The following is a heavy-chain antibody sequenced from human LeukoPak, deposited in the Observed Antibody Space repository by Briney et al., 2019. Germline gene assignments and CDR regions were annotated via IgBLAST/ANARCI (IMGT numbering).Heavy chain of an antibody. CDR1: GYTFTSYY. J-gene: IGHJ3*02. V-gene: IGHV1-46*01. Sequence: ASVKVSCKASGYTFTSYYMHWVRQAPGQGLEWMGIINPSGGSTSYALKFQGRVTMTRDTSTSTVYMELSSLRSEDTAVYYCAREGIRAAAGTGAFDIWGQGTMVTVSS. CDR2: INPSGGST. D-gene: IGHD6-13*01. CDR3: AREGIRAAAGTGAFDI.